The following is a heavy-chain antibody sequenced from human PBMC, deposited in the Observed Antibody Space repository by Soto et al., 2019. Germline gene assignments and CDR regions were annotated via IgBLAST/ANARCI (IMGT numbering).Heavy chain of an antibody. J-gene: IGHJ4*02. V-gene: IGHV2-5*02. CDR2: IYWDDSK. CDR3: AHAYGGRSLY. D-gene: IGHD1-26*01. CDR1: GFSHPTDRVG. Sequence: QITLKESGPTLVKPTQTLTLTCTCSGFSHPTDRVGMGWIRQPPGKALEWLAVIYWDDSKTYRPSLKSRLTITKDTSKNQVALTMTDMDPVDTATYYCAHAYGGRSLYWGQGTLVTVSS.